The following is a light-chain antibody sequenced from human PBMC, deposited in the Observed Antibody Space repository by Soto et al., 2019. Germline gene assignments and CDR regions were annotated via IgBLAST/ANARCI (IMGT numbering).Light chain of an antibody. CDR3: VQLTHFPWT. V-gene: IGKV2-24*01. J-gene: IGKJ1*01. Sequence: DVVMTQTPLSSPVTLGQPASISCRSSESLVHSDGRTYLSWLQQRPGQPPRLLLYLISNRFSGVPDRFSGSGAGTVFTLKISRVEAEDVGVYYCVQLTHFPWTFGQGTKVEIK. CDR2: LIS. CDR1: ESLVHSDGRTY.